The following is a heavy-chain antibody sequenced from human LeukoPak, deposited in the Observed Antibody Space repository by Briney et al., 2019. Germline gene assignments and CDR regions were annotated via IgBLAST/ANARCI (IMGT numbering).Heavy chain of an antibody. Sequence: GASVKVSCKASGYTFSSYAMNWVRQAPGQGLESMGWININTGNPTYAQGFTGRFVFSLDTSVSTAYLQISSLKAEDTAVYYCARVLRGTPADYWGQGTLVTVSS. CDR3: ARVLRGTPADY. V-gene: IGHV7-4-1*02. D-gene: IGHD3-3*01. J-gene: IGHJ4*02. CDR2: ININTGNP. CDR1: GYTFSSYA.